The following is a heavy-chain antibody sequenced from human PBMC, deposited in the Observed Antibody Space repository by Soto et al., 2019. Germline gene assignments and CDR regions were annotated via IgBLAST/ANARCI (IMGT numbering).Heavy chain of an antibody. D-gene: IGHD3-3*01. CDR1: GFTFSNAW. J-gene: IGHJ3*02. CDR3: TTYDFWSSYYAFDI. CDR2: IKSKTDGGTT. V-gene: IGHV3-15*01. Sequence: GGSLRLSCAASGFTFSNAWMSWVRQAPGKGLEWVGRIKSKTDGGTTDYAAPVKGRFTISRDDSKNTLYLQMNILKTEDTAVYYCTTYDFWSSYYAFDIWGQGTMVTVSS.